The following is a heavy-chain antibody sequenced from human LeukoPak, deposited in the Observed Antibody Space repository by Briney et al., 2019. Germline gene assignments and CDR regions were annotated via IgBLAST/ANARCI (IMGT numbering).Heavy chain of an antibody. CDR1: GFTVSSNY. J-gene: IGHJ3*02. Sequence: GGSLRLSCAASGFTVSSNYMSWVRQAPGKGLEWVSVIYSGGSTYYADSVKGRFTIARDNSKNTLYLQMNSLRAEDTAVYYCARVLPSYLGAFDIWGQGTMVTVSS. V-gene: IGHV3-66*02. CDR3: ARVLPSYLGAFDI. D-gene: IGHD1-26*01. CDR2: IYSGGST.